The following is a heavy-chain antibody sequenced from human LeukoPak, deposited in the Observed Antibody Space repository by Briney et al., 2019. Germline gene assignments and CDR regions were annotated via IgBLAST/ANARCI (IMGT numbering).Heavy chain of an antibody. V-gene: IGHV6-1*01. D-gene: IGHD2-2*01. Sequence: SQTLSLTCAISGGIVSSNSVTWNWIRQSPSRGLEWLCRTYYRSTWYNDYAVSVRGRITVNPDTSKNQFSLHLNSVTPEDTAVYYCARRLTQYDCFDPWGQGILVTVSS. CDR1: GGIVSSNSVT. J-gene: IGHJ5*02. CDR2: TYYRSTWYN. CDR3: ARRLTQYDCFDP.